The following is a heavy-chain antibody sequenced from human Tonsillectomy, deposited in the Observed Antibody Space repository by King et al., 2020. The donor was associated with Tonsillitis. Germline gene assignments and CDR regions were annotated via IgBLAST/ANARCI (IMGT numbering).Heavy chain of an antibody. CDR1: GFTFSAYW. D-gene: IGHD1-20*01. CDR2: IKEDGSSK. CDR3: ARAPNWIDY. Sequence: VQLVESGGGLVQSGGSLRLSCAASGFTFSAYWMTWVRQAPGKGLEWVANIKEDGSSKYHVDSVKGRFTISRDNANNSLYLQMNSLRAEDTAVYYCARAPNWIDYWGQGTLVTVSS. V-gene: IGHV3-7*01. J-gene: IGHJ4*02.